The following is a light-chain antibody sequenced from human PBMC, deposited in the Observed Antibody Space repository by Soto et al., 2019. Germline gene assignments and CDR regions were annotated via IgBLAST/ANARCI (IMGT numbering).Light chain of an antibody. CDR2: DVS. CDR3: SSYSSSSTYI. J-gene: IGLJ1*01. V-gene: IGLV2-14*01. Sequence: QSVLTQPASVSGSPGQSIAISCTGTSSDVGGYNSVSWYQQHPGKAPKLMIYDVSNRPSGVSNRFSGSKSGNTASLTISRLQAEDEADYYCSSYSSSSTYIFGTGTKVTV. CDR1: SSDVGGYNS.